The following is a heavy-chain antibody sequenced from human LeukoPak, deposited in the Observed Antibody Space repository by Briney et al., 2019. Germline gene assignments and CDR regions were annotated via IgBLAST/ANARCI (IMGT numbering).Heavy chain of an antibody. J-gene: IGHJ4*02. V-gene: IGHV5-51*01. CDR2: IYPGDSDP. Sequence: GESLKISCKGSGYSFTCYWIGWVRQMPGKGLEWMGIIYPGDSDPRYSPPFQGQVTISANKSISSAYLQWSSLKASDTALYYCARHIARGWYVDYWGQGTLVTVSS. CDR1: GYSFTCYW. CDR3: ARHIARGWYVDY. D-gene: IGHD6-19*01.